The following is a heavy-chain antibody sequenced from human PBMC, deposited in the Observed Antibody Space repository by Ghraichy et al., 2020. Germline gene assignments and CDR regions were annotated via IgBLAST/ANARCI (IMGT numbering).Heavy chain of an antibody. CDR1: GFTFSSYE. D-gene: IGHD3-3*01. V-gene: IGHV3-48*03. J-gene: IGHJ6*02. CDR3: ARGLLRFLEGLPSVYYYGMDV. CDR2: ISSSGSTI. Sequence: GESLNISCAASGFTFSSYEMNWVRQAPGKGLEWVSYISSSGSTIYYADSVKGRFTISRDNAKNSLYLQMNSLRAEDTAVYYCARGLLRFLEGLPSVYYYGMDVWGQGTTVTVSS.